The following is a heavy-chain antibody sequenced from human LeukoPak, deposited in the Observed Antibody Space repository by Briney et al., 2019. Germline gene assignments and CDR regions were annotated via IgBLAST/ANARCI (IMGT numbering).Heavy chain of an antibody. D-gene: IGHD2-21*01. V-gene: IGHV1-46*01. CDR3: ARERGEYPPQGWDY. J-gene: IGHJ4*02. CDR2: INPSGGST. Sequence: ASVKVCCKASGYTFTSYYMHWVRQAPGQGVEWMGIINPSGGSTSYAQKFQGRVTMTRDTSTSTVYTELSSLRSEDTAVYYCARERGEYPPQGWDYWGQGTLVTVSS. CDR1: GYTFTSYY.